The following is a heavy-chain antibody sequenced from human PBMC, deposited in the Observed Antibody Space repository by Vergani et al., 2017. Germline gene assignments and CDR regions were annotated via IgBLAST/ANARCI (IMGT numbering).Heavy chain of an antibody. D-gene: IGHD4-11*01. V-gene: IGHV4-34*01. CDR3: ARVNTETNGHLYYYYYMDV. CDR1: GGSFTSYH. J-gene: IGHJ6*03. CDR2: IDHTGRP. Sequence: QVQLQQWGGGLLKPSETLSLTCVVNGGSFTSYHWTWIRQSPGEGLEWVGDIDHTGRPDYNPSLKSRLTMSVDKSRNQFSLTLISVTATDTALYFCARVNTETNGHLYYYYYMDVWGQGTAVTVS.